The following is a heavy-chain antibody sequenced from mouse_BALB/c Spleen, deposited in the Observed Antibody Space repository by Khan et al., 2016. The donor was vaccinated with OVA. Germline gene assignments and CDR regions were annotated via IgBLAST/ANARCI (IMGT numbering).Heavy chain of an antibody. Sequence: QVQLQQSRAELARPGASVKMSCKASGYTFTSYTIHWIKQRPGQGLEWIGYINPSSGYTNYNQKFKDKATLTADKSSTTAYMQLSSLTSDDSAVYYCARDGAYYRNDGWFAYWGQGTLVTVSA. CDR3: ARDGAYYRNDGWFAY. J-gene: IGHJ3*01. CDR1: GYTFTSYT. CDR2: INPSSGYT. V-gene: IGHV1-4*01. D-gene: IGHD2-14*01.